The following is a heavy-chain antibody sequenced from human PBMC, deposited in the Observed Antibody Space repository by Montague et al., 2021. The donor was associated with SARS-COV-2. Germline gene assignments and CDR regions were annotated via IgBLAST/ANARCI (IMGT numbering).Heavy chain of an antibody. CDR1: GASLCSDGLS. CDR2: TYYRSKWXN. Sequence: VTAGASLCSDGLSWHWIRQSPSRGLEWLASTYYRSKWXNDSAPSVSGRATVKPDTSRNQFSLHLDSVTPEDTALYFCARKMDSSFDVWGKGTMVIVSS. CDR3: ARKMDSSFDV. J-gene: IGHJ3*01. V-gene: IGHV6-1*01. D-gene: IGHD2-2*03.